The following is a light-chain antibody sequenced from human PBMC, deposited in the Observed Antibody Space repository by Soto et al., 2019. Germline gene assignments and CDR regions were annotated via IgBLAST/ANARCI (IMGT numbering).Light chain of an antibody. CDR3: SSYTSSSTRV. J-gene: IGLJ1*01. CDR2: EVS. V-gene: IGLV2-14*01. Sequence: QSALTQPASVSGSPGQSITISCTGTSSDVGGYNYVSWYQQYPGKAPKLMIYEVSDRPSGVSNRFSGSKSGNTASLTISGLQAEDDADYYCSSYTSSSTRVFGAATKVTVL. CDR1: SSDVGGYNY.